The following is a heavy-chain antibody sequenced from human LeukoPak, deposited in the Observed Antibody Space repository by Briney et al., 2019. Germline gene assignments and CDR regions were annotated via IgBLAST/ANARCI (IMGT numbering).Heavy chain of an antibody. D-gene: IGHD2-15*01. V-gene: IGHV4-39*07. CDR1: GGSISSSTFY. CDR2: FSYRGST. CDR3: ARVSLVVVDRVWFDP. J-gene: IGHJ5*02. Sequence: KSSETLSLTCSVSGGSISSSTFYWGWIRQPPGQGLEWIGSFSYRGSTYYNPSLKSRVTISVDTSKNQFSLKLSSVTAADTAVYYCARVSLVVVDRVWFDPWGQGTLVTVSS.